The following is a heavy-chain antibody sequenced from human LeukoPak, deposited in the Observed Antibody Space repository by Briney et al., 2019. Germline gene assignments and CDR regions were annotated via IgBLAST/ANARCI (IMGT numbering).Heavy chain of an antibody. J-gene: IGHJ4*02. D-gene: IGHD3-3*01. CDR3: ATVFRITIFGVVLDC. CDR2: FDPEDGET. CDR1: GYTLTELS. V-gene: IGHV1-24*01. Sequence: ASVKVSCKVSGYTLTELSMHWVRQAPGKGLEWLGGFDPEDGETIYAQKFQGRVTMTEDTSTDTAYMELSSLRSADTAVSYCATVFRITIFGVVLDCWGQGTLVTVSS.